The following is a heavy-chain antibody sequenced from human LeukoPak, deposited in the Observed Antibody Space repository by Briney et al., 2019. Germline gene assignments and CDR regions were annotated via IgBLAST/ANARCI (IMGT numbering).Heavy chain of an antibody. J-gene: IGHJ4*02. V-gene: IGHV4-39*07. D-gene: IGHD6-19*01. CDR1: GGSIRSSYYY. CDR3: ARLAVAGTLDY. CDR2: TYDSGST. Sequence: PSETLSLTCTVSGGSIRSSYYYWGWIRQPPGKGLEWIGSTYDSGSTYYNPSLKSRVTISVDTSKNQFSLKLSSVTAADTAVYYCARLAVAGTLDYWGQGTLVTVSS.